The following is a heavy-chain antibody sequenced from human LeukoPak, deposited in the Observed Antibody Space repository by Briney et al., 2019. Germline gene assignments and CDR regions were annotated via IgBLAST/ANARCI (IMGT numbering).Heavy chain of an antibody. CDR2: ISAYNGNT. D-gene: IGHD3-22*01. J-gene: IGHJ4*02. V-gene: IGHV1-18*01. CDR3: ARVPRGSRYYDSSGYYYTFDY. CDR1: GYTFTSYG. Sequence: ASVKVSCKASGYTFTSYGISWVRQAPGQGLERMGWISAYNGNTNYAQKLQGRVTMTTDTSTSTAYMELRSLRSDDTAVYYCARVPRGSRYYDSSGYYYTFDYWGQGTLVTVSS.